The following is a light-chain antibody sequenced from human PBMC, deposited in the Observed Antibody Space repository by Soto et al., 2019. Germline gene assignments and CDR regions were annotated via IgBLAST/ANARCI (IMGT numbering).Light chain of an antibody. Sequence: DIQMTQSPSSVSASIGDRVTITCRASQDIDSWLAWFQQKPGEAPRLLIYAAIRLHSGVPSRFSGAGSVTDFALTISRLQPEDFAAYFCHQGNSFPLTFRGGTNVEIK. J-gene: IGKJ4*01. CDR3: HQGNSFPLT. CDR2: AAI. V-gene: IGKV1-12*01. CDR1: QDIDSW.